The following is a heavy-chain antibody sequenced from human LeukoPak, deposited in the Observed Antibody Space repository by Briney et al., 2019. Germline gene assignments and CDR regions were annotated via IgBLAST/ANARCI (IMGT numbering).Heavy chain of an antibody. D-gene: IGHD5-24*01. CDR2: ISRSGTTI. V-gene: IGHV3-48*01. CDR1: GFSFSTYA. Sequence: GGSLRLSCAASGFSFSTYAMNWVRQAPGKGLEWVSYISRSGTTIHSADSVKGRFTISRDSAKNSLYLKMNSLRAEDTAVYYCATEGEGWLQPYWGQGTLVTVSS. CDR3: ATEGEGWLQPY. J-gene: IGHJ4*02.